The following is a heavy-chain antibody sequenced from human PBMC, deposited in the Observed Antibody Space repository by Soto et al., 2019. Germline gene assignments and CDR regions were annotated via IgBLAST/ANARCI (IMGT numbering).Heavy chain of an antibody. CDR3: AKDRLAGGFDY. J-gene: IGHJ4*02. CDR2: ISSSSSYT. Sequence: GGSLRLSCAASGFTFSSYSMNWVRQAPGKGLEWVSSISSSSSYTYYTDSVKGRFTISRDNSKNSVYLQMNSLRADDTAVYYCAKDRLAGGFDYWGQGTLVTVSS. V-gene: IGHV3-21*04. D-gene: IGHD3-16*01. CDR1: GFTFSSYS.